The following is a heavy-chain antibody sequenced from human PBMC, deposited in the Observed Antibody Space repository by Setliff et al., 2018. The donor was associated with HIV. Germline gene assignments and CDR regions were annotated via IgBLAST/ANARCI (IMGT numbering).Heavy chain of an antibody. CDR1: GGSISSGGYS. CDR3: ARMSQLLDYAMDV. V-gene: IGHV4-30-2*01. CDR2: IFHSGRI. J-gene: IGHJ6*01. Sequence: SETLSLTCAVSGGSISSGGYSWTWIRQPPGKDLEWIAYIFHSGRIYYNPTLKSRVTMSVDRSKNHLSLNVTSVTAADTAVYYCARMSQLLDYAMDVWGQGTTVTVSS. D-gene: IGHD1-1*01.